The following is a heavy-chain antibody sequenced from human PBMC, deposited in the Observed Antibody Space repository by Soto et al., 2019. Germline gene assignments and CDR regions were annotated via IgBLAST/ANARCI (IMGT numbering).Heavy chain of an antibody. V-gene: IGHV3-73*02. J-gene: IGHJ4*02. CDR3: TRGQYYYDSSGYYYVLDY. CDR1: GFTFSGSA. D-gene: IGHD3-22*01. CDR2: IRSKANSYAT. Sequence: EVQLVESGGGLVQPGGSLKLSCAASGFTFSGSAMHWVRQASGKGLEWVRRIRSKANSYATAYAASVKGRFTISRDDSKNTAYLRMNSLKTEDTAVYYCTRGQYYYDSSGYYYVLDYWGQGTLVTVSS.